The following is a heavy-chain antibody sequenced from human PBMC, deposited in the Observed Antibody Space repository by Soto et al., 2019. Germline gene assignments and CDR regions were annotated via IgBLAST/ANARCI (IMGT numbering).Heavy chain of an antibody. CDR3: ARGKDCSSTSCFMELNWFDP. D-gene: IGHD2-2*01. CDR2: IYPGDSDT. J-gene: IGHJ5*02. CDR1: GYSFTSYW. Sequence: PGESLKISCQGSGYSFTSYWIGWVRQMPGKGLEWMGIIYPGDSDTRYSPSFQGQVTISADKSISTAYLQWSSLKASDTAMYYCARGKDCSSTSCFMELNWFDPWGQGTLVTVSS. V-gene: IGHV5-51*01.